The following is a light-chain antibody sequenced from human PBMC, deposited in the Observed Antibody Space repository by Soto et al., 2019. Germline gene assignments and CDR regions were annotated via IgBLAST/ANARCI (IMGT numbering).Light chain of an antibody. Sequence: DIQVTQSPSSLSASPGDRITITCRASQGIKKFLAWYQQKPGKVPHLLIYAASTLRTGVPSRFSGNASGTDFTLTIASLQPEDVATYYCQKYDRAPAAFGQGTKVDVK. CDR2: AAS. V-gene: IGKV1-27*01. J-gene: IGKJ1*01. CDR1: QGIKKF. CDR3: QKYDRAPAA.